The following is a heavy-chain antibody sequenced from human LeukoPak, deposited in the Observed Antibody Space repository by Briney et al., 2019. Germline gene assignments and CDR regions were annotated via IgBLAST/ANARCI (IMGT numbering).Heavy chain of an antibody. V-gene: IGHV4-39*01. J-gene: IGHJ4*02. D-gene: IGHD5-12*01. CDR1: GGSISNSSYS. CDR3: ARLLRXSHSRWLQAYYFDY. CDR2: IYYSGST. Sequence: PSETLSLTCTVSGGSISNSSYSWGWIRQPPGKGLEWIGSIYYSGSTYYNPSLKSRVTISVDTSKNQFSLKLSSVTAADTAVYYCARLLRXSHSRWLQAYYFDYWGQGTLVTVSS.